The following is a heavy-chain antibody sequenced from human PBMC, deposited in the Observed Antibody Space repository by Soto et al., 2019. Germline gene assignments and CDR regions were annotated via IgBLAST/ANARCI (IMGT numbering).Heavy chain of an antibody. CDR2: IYSGGST. Sequence: EVQLVESGGGLVQPGGSLRLSCAASGFTFSGNYMSWVRQAPGKGLEWVSVIYSGGSTYSADSVKGRFTISRDNSKNTLYLQMNSLRAEDTAVYYCARSGYCSGGSCYGLFDFQHWGQGTLVTVSS. J-gene: IGHJ1*01. D-gene: IGHD2-15*01. CDR3: ARSGYCSGGSCYGLFDFQH. V-gene: IGHV3-66*01. CDR1: GFTFSGNY.